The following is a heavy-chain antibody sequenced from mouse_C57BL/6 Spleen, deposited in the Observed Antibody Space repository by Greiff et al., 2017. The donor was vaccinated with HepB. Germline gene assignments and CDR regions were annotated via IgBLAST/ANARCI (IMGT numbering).Heavy chain of an antibody. J-gene: IGHJ3*01. D-gene: IGHD2-4*01. Sequence: QVQLQQPGAELVRPGSSVKLSCKASGYTFTSYWMHWVKQRPIQGLEWIGNIDPSDSETHYNQKFKDKATLTVDKSSSTAYMQLSSLTSEDSAVYYCASGEDYDEKRSPAWFAYWGQGTLVTVSA. V-gene: IGHV1-52*01. CDR2: IDPSDSET. CDR3: ASGEDYDEKRSPAWFAY. CDR1: GYTFTSYW.